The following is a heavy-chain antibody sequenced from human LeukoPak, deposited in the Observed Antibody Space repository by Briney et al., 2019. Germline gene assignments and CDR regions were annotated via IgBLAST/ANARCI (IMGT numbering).Heavy chain of an antibody. CDR1: GGAIISDNFY. CDR3: GRLFDS. Sequence: PETLSLTCTVSGGAIISDNFYWGWVRQPPGKGLEWVGSINYSGTTYYNPSLRSRLSISVDTSTTQFFLRLNSVTTADTAVYYCGRLFDSWGQGILVTVSS. CDR2: INYSGTT. J-gene: IGHJ4*02. V-gene: IGHV4-39*01.